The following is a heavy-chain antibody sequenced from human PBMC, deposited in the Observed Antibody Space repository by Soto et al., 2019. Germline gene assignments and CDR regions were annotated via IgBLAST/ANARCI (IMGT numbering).Heavy chain of an antibody. V-gene: IGHV3-9*01. Sequence: GGSLRLSCAASGFTFDDYNMHWVRQVPGKGLEWVSGISSDSGSRAYAGSVKGRFTISRDNAKNSLYLQMNSLRVEDTALYYCAKEDCIATPCPPDAFDVWGQGTMVTVSS. D-gene: IGHD2-21*01. CDR2: ISSDSGSR. CDR1: GFTFDDYN. CDR3: AKEDCIATPCPPDAFDV. J-gene: IGHJ3*01.